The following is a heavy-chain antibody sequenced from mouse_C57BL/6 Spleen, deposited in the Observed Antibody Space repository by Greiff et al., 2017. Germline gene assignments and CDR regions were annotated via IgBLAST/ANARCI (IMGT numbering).Heavy chain of an antibody. V-gene: IGHV1-72*01. J-gene: IGHJ4*01. CDR3: ARGGVILHAMDY. CDR1: GYTFTSYW. Sequence: VQLQQSGAELVKPGASVRLSCKASGYTFTSYWMPWVKQRPGRGLGWIGRIDPNSGGTKYNEKFKSKATLTVDKPSSTAYMQLSSLTSEDSAVYYCARGGVILHAMDYWGQGTSVTVSS. CDR2: IDPNSGGT. D-gene: IGHD2-2*01.